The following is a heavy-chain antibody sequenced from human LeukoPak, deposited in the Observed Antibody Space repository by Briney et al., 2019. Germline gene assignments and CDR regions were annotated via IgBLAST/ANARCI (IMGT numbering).Heavy chain of an antibody. V-gene: IGHV4-31*03. CDR3: ARDGDPEFFQH. CDR1: GGSINSGDYY. J-gene: IGHJ1*01. D-gene: IGHD2/OR15-2a*01. Sequence: SETLSLTCTVSGGSINSGDYYWSWIRQHPGKGLEWIGDIYYSGSTSYNPSLKSRVTISVDTSKNQFSLKMTSVTAADTAVYYCARDGDPEFFQHWGQGTLVTVSS. CDR2: IYYSGST.